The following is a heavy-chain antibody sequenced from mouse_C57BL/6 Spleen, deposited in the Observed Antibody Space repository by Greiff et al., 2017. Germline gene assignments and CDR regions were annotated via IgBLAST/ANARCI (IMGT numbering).Heavy chain of an antibody. Sequence: VQLQQSGPELVKPGASVTISCKASGYTFTDYYMNWVKQSHGKSLEWIGDINPNNGGTSYNQKFKGKATLTVDKSSSTASMELRSLTSEDSAVYYCARYYRSYGNFDYWGQGTTLTVSS. D-gene: IGHD2-5*01. CDR3: ARYYRSYGNFDY. V-gene: IGHV1-26*01. J-gene: IGHJ2*01. CDR1: GYTFTDYY. CDR2: INPNNGGT.